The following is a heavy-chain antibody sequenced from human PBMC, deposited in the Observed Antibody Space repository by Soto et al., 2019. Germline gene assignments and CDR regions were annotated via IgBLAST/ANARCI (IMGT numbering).Heavy chain of an antibody. CDR1: GGSISSGGYY. CDR3: VRQLWSSGMDV. V-gene: IGHV4-31*03. J-gene: IGHJ6*02. D-gene: IGHD5-18*01. Sequence: PSETLSLTCTVSGGSISSGGYYWSWIRQHPGKGLEWIGYIYYSGSTYYNPSLKSRVTISVDTSKNQFSLKLSSVTAADTAVYYCVRQLWSSGMDVWGQGTTVTVSS. CDR2: IYYSGST.